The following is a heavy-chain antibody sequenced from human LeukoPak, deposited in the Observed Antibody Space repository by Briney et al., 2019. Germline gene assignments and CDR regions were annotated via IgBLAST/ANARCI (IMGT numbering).Heavy chain of an antibody. CDR2: IIPIFGTA. CDR3: ARSDGSGSFYYYMDV. D-gene: IGHD3-10*01. J-gene: IGHJ6*03. CDR1: GGTFSSYA. V-gene: IGHV1-69*13. Sequence: ASVKVSCKASGGTFSSYAISWVRQAPGQGLEWMGGIIPIFGTANYAQKFQGRVTITADESTSTAYMELSSLRSGDTAVYYCARSDGSGSFYYYMDVWGKGTTVTVSS.